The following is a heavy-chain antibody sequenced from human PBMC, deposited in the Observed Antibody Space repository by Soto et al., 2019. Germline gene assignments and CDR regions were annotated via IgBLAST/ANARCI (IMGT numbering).Heavy chain of an antibody. CDR2: INPSGGST. CDR1: GYTFTSYY. CDR3: ARSSPDVTDEQWLVPGGMDV. Sequence: GASVKVSCKASGYTFTSYYMHWVRQAPGQGLEWMGIINPSGGSTSYAQKFQGRVTMTRDTSTSTVYMELSSLRSEDTAVYYCARSSPDVTDEQWLVPGGMDVWGQGTTVTVSS. J-gene: IGHJ6*02. D-gene: IGHD6-19*01. V-gene: IGHV1-46*03.